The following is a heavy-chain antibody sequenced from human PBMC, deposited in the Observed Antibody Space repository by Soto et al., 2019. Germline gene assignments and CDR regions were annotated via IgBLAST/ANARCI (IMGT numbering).Heavy chain of an antibody. CDR2: IYWDDNK. D-gene: IGHD3-10*01. CDR3: VHRGGFGELLY. Sequence: QITLKESGPTLMKPTQTLTLTCTFSGFSLSSSGVGVGWIRQPTEKALEWLGLIYWDDNKLYSPSMKSRVTITKDTSKNQVVLLMTNMDPLDTATYYCVHRGGFGELLYWGQGALVTVSS. CDR1: GFSLSSSGVG. V-gene: IGHV2-5*02. J-gene: IGHJ4*02.